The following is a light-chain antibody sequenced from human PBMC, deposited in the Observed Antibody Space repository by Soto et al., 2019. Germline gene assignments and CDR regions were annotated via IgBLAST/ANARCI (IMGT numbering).Light chain of an antibody. CDR1: SSDVGGYNH. CDR3: CSYTSLSTVV. J-gene: IGLJ2*01. V-gene: IGLV2-14*01. Sequence: QSVLTQPASVSGSPGQSITISCTGTSSDVGGYNHVSWYQHSPGKAPKLILFAVSDRPSGVSHRFSSSKSGNTASLTISGLQAEDEADYYCCSYTSLSTVVFGGGTKVTVL. CDR2: AVS.